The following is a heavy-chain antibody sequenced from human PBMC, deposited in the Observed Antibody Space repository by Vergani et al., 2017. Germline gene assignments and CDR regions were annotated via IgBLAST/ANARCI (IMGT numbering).Heavy chain of an antibody. CDR1: GASINSRHYY. V-gene: IGHV4-39*02. J-gene: IGHJ4*02. CDR3: VRDYDIVTGYYSYYYDN. D-gene: IGHD3-9*01. Sequence: QLLLQESGPGLVKPSETLSLTCTVSGASINSRHYYWGWIRQPPGKGPEWIGSVYFSGATYYNPALKSRVTLSADTSKNQFSLKLNSVTAADTAVYYCVRDYDIVTGYYSYYYDNWGQGILVTVSS. CDR2: VYFSGAT.